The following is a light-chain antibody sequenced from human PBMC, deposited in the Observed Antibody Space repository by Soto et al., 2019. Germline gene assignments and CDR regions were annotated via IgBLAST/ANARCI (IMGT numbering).Light chain of an antibody. CDR3: YSYTSSSTLV. V-gene: IGLV2-14*01. Sequence: QSALTQPASVSGPPGQSITISCTGTSSDVGGYNYVSWYQQHPGKAPKLMIYDVSNRPSGVSNRFSGSKSGNTASLTISGLQAEDEADYYCYSYTSSSTLVFGTGTKLTVL. CDR1: SSDVGGYNY. J-gene: IGLJ1*01. CDR2: DVS.